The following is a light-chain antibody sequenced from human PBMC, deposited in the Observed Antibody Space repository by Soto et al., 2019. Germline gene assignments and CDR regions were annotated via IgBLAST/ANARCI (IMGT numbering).Light chain of an antibody. CDR3: CAYAGSSTV. Sequence: QSALTQPASVSGSPGQSITISCTGTSSDVGSYNLVSWYQQHPGKAPKLMIYEGSKRASGVSNRVSGSKSGNTASLTISGLQAEDEADYYCCAYAGSSTVFGTGTKVTVL. V-gene: IGLV2-23*01. CDR1: SSDVGSYNL. CDR2: EGS. J-gene: IGLJ1*01.